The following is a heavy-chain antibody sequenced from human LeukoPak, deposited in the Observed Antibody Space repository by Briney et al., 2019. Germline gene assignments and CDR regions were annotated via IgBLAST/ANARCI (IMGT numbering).Heavy chain of an antibody. D-gene: IGHD1-26*01. CDR1: GFTFSNAW. CDR3: TTVVSDYSRSDY. Sequence: GGSLRLSCAASGFTFSNAWMSWVRQAPGKGLEWVGRTKSKSNDGTTDYAAHVKGRFTISRDDSKNTLYLQMNSLKTEDTAVYYCTTVVSDYSRSDYWGQGTLVTVSS. J-gene: IGHJ4*02. V-gene: IGHV3-15*01. CDR2: TKSKSNDGTT.